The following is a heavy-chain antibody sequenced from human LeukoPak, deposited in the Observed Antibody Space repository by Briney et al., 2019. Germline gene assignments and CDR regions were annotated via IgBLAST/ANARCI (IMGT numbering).Heavy chain of an antibody. D-gene: IGHD5-18*01. CDR3: ARRGHSPRDAFDI. Sequence: SETLSLTCTVSGGSISSYYWSWIRQPPGKGLEWIGYIYYSGSTNYNPSLKSRVTISVDTSKNQFSLKLSSVTAADTAVYYCARRGHSPRDAFDIWGQGTMVTVSS. V-gene: IGHV4-59*08. J-gene: IGHJ3*02. CDR1: GGSISSYY. CDR2: IYYSGST.